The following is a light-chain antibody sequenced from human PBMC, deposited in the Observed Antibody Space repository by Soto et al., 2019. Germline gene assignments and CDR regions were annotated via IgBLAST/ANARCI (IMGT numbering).Light chain of an antibody. CDR2: AAS. Sequence: EIVMPQSPATLSVSPGERAPLSCRASQSVSSNLAWYQQKPDQAPRLLIYAASTRATGIPARFSGSGSGTEFTLTISSLQSEDFALYYCQQYNGWPLTFGGGTKVEIK. CDR3: QQYNGWPLT. J-gene: IGKJ4*01. V-gene: IGKV3-15*01. CDR1: QSVSSN.